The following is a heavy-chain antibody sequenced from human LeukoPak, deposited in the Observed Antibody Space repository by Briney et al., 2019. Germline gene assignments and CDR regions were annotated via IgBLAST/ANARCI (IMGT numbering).Heavy chain of an antibody. J-gene: IGHJ4*02. CDR1: GFTFSNYA. Sequence: GGSLRLSCAASGFTFSNYAMSWVRQAPGKGLEWVSSISGSGGSTYCADSVKGRFTISRDNSKNTLYLQMNSLRAEDTAVYYCAGSSGYYYIHLYYFDYWGQGTLVTVSS. D-gene: IGHD3-22*01. V-gene: IGHV3-23*01. CDR2: ISGSGGST. CDR3: AGSSGYYYIHLYYFDY.